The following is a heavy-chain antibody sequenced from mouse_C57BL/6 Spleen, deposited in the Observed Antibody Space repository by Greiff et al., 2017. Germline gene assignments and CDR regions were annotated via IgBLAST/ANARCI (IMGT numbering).Heavy chain of an antibody. J-gene: IGHJ4*01. Sequence: EVQVVESGGGLVKPGGSLKLSCAASGFTFSSYTMSWVLQTPEKRLEWVATISGGGGNTYYPDSVKGRFTISRDNAKNTLYLQMSSLLSEDTVLYYGARPSHGNYAMDYWGQGASVTVSS. CDR1: GFTFSSYT. CDR3: ARPSHGNYAMDY. D-gene: IGHD2-1*01. CDR2: ISGGGGNT. V-gene: IGHV5-9*01.